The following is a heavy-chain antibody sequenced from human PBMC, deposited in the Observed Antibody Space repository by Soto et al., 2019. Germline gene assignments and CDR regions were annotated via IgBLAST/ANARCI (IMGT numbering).Heavy chain of an antibody. V-gene: IGHV1-3*01. CDR1: GYTFTSYA. CDR2: INAGNGNT. Sequence: GASVKVSCKASGYTFTSYAMHWVRQAPGQRLEWMGWINAGNGNTKYSQKFQGRVTITRDTSASTAYMELSSLRSEDTAVYYCARLRYSNWSGLDGYWFDPWGQGTLVTVSS. J-gene: IGHJ5*02. CDR3: ARLRYSNWSGLDGYWFDP. D-gene: IGHD6-13*01.